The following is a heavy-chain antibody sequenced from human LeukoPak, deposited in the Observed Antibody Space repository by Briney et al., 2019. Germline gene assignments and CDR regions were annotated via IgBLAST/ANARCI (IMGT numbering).Heavy chain of an antibody. Sequence: PSETLSLTCAVYVGSFSGYYWSWIRQPPGKGLEWIGEINHSGSTNYNSSLKSRVTISVDTSKNQFSLKLSSVTAADTAVYYCARRRRIAVAGGNWFDPWGQGTLVTVSS. V-gene: IGHV4-34*01. CDR1: VGSFSGYY. CDR3: ARRRRIAVAGGNWFDP. J-gene: IGHJ5*02. D-gene: IGHD6-19*01. CDR2: INHSGST.